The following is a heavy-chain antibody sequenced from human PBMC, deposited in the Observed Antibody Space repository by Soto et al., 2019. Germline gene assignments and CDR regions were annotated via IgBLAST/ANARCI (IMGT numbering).Heavy chain of an antibody. Sequence: QGQLVQSGAEVMNRGASVKVSCKAFGYSFSSLTIGWVREAPGQGPEWMGWISTYNGNTNYAQKIQGRVTMTTDTSTTTAYMELRSLTSDDTAVYYCARVPSDGSGRWFDPWGQGTLVIVSS. CDR1: GYSFSSLT. CDR2: ISTYNGNT. V-gene: IGHV1-18*01. D-gene: IGHD3-10*01. CDR3: ARVPSDGSGRWFDP. J-gene: IGHJ5*02.